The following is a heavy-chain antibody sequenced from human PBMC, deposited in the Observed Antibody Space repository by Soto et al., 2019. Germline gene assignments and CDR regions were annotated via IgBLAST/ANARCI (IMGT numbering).Heavy chain of an antibody. CDR1: GGSMINYY. J-gene: IGHJ4*02. CDR3: AREGFGGDAYDH. CDR2: IFYSGNT. V-gene: IGHV4-59*01. D-gene: IGHD2-21*02. Sequence: PSETLSLTCTVSGGSMINYYWSWIRQPPGKRLEWIGYIFYSGNTNYNPSLDGRVTISVDTSKNQFSLKLMSVTTADTAVYYCAREGFGGDAYDHWGQGTLVTVSS.